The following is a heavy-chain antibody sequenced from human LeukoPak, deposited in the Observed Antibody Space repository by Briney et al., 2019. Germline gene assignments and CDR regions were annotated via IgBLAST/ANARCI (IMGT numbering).Heavy chain of an antibody. CDR3: ARGRDWLRWFDP. J-gene: IGHJ5*02. D-gene: IGHD3/OR15-3a*01. CDR1: GYTFTSYD. Sequence: ASVKVSSKASGYTFTSYDINWVRQATGQGLEWLGWMNPNSGKPGYAQNFQGIVTITRNTSITTAYMELSSLTSGDTAVYYCARGRDWLRWFDPWGQGTLVTVSS. V-gene: IGHV1-8*03. CDR2: MNPNSGKP.